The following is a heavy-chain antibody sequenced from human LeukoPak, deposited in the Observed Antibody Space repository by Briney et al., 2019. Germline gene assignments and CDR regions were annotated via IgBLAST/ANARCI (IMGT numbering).Heavy chain of an antibody. D-gene: IGHD3-22*01. CDR1: GSAISSSSYY. Sequence: PSETLSLTCTVSGSAISSSSYYWGWIRQPPGKGLEWIGSIYYSGSTYYNPSLKSRVTISVDTSKNQFSLKLSSVTAADTAVYYCARHQDDSSEIPLDYWGQGTLVTVSS. V-gene: IGHV4-39*01. J-gene: IGHJ4*02. CDR2: IYYSGST. CDR3: ARHQDDSSEIPLDY.